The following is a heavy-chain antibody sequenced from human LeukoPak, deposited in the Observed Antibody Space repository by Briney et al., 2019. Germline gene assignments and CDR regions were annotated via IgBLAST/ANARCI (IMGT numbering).Heavy chain of an antibody. CDR3: AKDAQRGFDYSNSLEN. CDR2: IWSDGTNQ. J-gene: IGHJ4*02. CDR1: GFTFSHYG. Sequence: GGSLRLSCAAAGFTFSHYGMHWVRQAPGKGLEWVAVIWSDGTNQYYADSVKGRFTISRDDSGNTVYLQMNSLRPEDTAVYYCAKDAQRGFDYSNSLENWGQGTRVTVST. V-gene: IGHV3-33*06. D-gene: IGHD4-11*01.